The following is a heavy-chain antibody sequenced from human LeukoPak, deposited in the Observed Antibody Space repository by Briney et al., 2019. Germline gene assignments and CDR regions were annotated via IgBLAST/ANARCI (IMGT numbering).Heavy chain of an antibody. J-gene: IGHJ6*03. CDR2: IRYDGSNR. CDR3: AKGTNYCSGGSCYSGYYYYYMDV. CDR1: GFTFTNYW. Sequence: GGSLRLSCAVSGFTFTNYWMSWARQAPGKGLEWVAFIRYDGSNRYYADSVKGRFTISRDNSKNTLYLQMNSLRAEDTAVYYCAKGTNYCSGGSCYSGYYYYYMDVWGKGTTVTISS. V-gene: IGHV3-30*02. D-gene: IGHD2-15*01.